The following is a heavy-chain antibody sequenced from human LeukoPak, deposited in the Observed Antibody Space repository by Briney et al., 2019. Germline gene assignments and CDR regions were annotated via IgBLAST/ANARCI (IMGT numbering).Heavy chain of an antibody. D-gene: IGHD6-25*01. J-gene: IGHJ5*02. CDR1: GYTFTSYG. CDR2: ISGKDGHT. Sequence: GASVKVSCKASGYTFTSYGINWVRQAPGQGLEWMWWISGKDGHTKYAQKFQGRGTMTIDTSTSTAYMELRSLTSDDTAVYYCARDGELGAALGGASYFWFDPWGQGTLVTVSS. V-gene: IGHV1-18*04. CDR3: ARDGELGAALGGASYFWFDP.